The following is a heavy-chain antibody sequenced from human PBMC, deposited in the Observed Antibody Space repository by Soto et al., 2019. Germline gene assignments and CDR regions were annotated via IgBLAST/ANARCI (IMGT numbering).Heavy chain of an antibody. V-gene: IGHV3-30*03. CDR3: AREDGYRGGDAFDI. CDR2: ISYDGTDK. CDR1: GFTLSTYG. D-gene: IGHD5-12*01. J-gene: IGHJ3*02. Sequence: GGSRRPPWVPSGFTLSTYGINWVRLAPGNGLEWVAFISYDGTDKYYADSVKGRFTISRDNSKNTLYLQMNSLRAEDTAVYYCAREDGYRGGDAFDIWGQGTMVTVSS.